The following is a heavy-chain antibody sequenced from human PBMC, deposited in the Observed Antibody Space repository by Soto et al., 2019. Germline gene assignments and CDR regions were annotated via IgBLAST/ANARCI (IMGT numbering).Heavy chain of an antibody. CDR1: GFTFSSYA. Sequence: EVQVLESGGGLVQPGGSLRLSCAASGFTFSSYAMNWVRQAPGKGLEWVSVICGSGGSTYYADSVKGRFTISRDNSKNTLYLQMNSLRAEDTAVYYCARRSSGWYFDYWGQGTLVTVSS. D-gene: IGHD6-19*01. V-gene: IGHV3-23*01. CDR3: ARRSSGWYFDY. CDR2: ICGSGGST. J-gene: IGHJ4*02.